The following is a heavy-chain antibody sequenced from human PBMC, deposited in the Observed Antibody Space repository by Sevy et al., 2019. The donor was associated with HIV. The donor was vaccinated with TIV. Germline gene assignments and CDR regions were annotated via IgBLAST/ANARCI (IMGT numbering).Heavy chain of an antibody. CDR3: TRGGVRD. J-gene: IGHJ4*02. CDR1: GGSINSYY. D-gene: IGHD3-16*01. CDR2: IYYTGST. V-gene: IGHV4-59*01. Sequence: SETLSLTCTVSGGSINSYYWSWIRQPPGKRLEWIGYIYYTGSTNYNPSLKSRVTISVDTSKNQFSLKLSSVTAADTAVYCCTRGGVRDWGQGTLVTVSS.